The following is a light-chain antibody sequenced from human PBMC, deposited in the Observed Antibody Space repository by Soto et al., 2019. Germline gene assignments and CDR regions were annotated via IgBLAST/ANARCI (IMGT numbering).Light chain of an antibody. J-gene: IGKJ1*01. CDR1: QSISIG. V-gene: IGKV1-5*01. CDR2: DAS. Sequence: DIQLTQSPSTLSASLGDRVTITCRASQSISIGLACYQHRPGQAPMLLIYDASSLESGLPSRFSSSGSGKEFTTIISSLQPDDFASYCCQQYNSYPTFGQGTKVDIK. CDR3: QQYNSYPT.